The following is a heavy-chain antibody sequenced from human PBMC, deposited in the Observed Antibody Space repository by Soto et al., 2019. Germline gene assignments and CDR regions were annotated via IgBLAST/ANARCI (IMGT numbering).Heavy chain of an antibody. V-gene: IGHV3-11*06. CDR2: ISSSSSYT. D-gene: IGHD2-15*01. J-gene: IGHJ5*02. CDR1: GFTFSDYY. CDR3: ARDRVVAATRRANWFDP. Sequence: GGSLRLSCAASGFTFSDYYMSWIRQAPGKGLEWVSYISSSSSYTNYADSVKGRFTISRDNAKNSLHLQMNSLRAEDTAVYYCARDRVVAATRRANWFDPWGQGTLVTVSS.